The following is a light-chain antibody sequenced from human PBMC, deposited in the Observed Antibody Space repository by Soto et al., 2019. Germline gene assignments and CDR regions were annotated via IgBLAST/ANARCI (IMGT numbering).Light chain of an antibody. CDR1: SSDVGGYNY. V-gene: IGLV2-8*01. J-gene: IGLJ1*01. Sequence: QSVLPQPPSASGSPGQSVTISCAGTSSDVGGYNYVSWYQQYPGKVPKLMIYEVSERPSGVPDRFSGSKSGNTAFLTVSGLQAEDEADYYCLSYADTAYVFGTGTKVTVL. CDR3: LSYADTAYV. CDR2: EVS.